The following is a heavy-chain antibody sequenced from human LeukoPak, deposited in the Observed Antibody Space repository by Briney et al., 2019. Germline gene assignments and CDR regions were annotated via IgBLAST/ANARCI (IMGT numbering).Heavy chain of an antibody. J-gene: IGHJ4*02. CDR1: GFIFSSYG. D-gene: IGHD2-15*01. CDR3: AKDRRRGCSDFSCNPDAHDY. V-gene: IGHV3-30*18. CDR2: ISYDGVNK. Sequence: GGSLRLSCTASGFIFSSYGMHWVRQAPGKGLEWVALISYDGVNKHYADSVKGRFTISRDNSKNTLYLQMNGLRPEDTAVFYCAKDRRRGCSDFSCNPDAHDYWGRGTLVTVSS.